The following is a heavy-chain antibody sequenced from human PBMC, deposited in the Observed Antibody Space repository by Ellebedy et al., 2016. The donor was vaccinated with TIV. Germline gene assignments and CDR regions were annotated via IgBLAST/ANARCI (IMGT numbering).Heavy chain of an antibody. J-gene: IGHJ6*02. CDR3: ARCRPAYSSGWYMGGHLGGMDV. Sequence: GGSLRLXCAASGFTFSYYAMTWVRQAPGKGLERVSTISTSGDITYYANSVKGRFTISRDNSRNMLFLQMNSLRADHTAVYFCARCRPAYSSGWYMGGHLGGMDVWGQGTTVTVSS. V-gene: IGHV3-23*01. D-gene: IGHD6-19*01. CDR1: GFTFSYYA. CDR2: ISTSGDIT.